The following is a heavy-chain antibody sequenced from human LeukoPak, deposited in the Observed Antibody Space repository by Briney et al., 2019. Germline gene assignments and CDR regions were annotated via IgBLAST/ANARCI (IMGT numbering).Heavy chain of an antibody. Sequence: GGSLRLSCAASGFTFSNYNMNGVRQAPGKGLEWVSFISDSSSHTFYSDSVMGRFPVSRDNVKNSLYLQINGLRAEDTAIYYCARDGEGGAAAGYWGQGTLVTVSS. J-gene: IGHJ4*02. CDR2: ISDSSSHT. CDR1: GFTFSNYN. V-gene: IGHV3-48*01. CDR3: ARDGEGGAAAGY. D-gene: IGHD6-13*01.